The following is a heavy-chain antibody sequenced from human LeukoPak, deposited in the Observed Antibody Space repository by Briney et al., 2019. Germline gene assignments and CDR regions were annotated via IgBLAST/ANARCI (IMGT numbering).Heavy chain of an antibody. CDR3: VKSSGTNDYGMDA. Sequence: GGSLRLSCAATGFTFNRCGMHWVRQAPGKGLGWVAVITNDGSRQYYTDSVKGRFTVSRDNSKNTLSLQMNSLRAEDTAVYYCVKSSGTNDYGMDAWGQGTTVTVPS. CDR1: GFTFNRCG. D-gene: IGHD3-10*01. J-gene: IGHJ6*02. V-gene: IGHV3-30*18. CDR2: ITNDGSRQ.